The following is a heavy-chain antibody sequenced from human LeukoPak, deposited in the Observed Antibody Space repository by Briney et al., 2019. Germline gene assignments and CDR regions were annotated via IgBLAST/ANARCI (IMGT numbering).Heavy chain of an antibody. D-gene: IGHD1-26*01. CDR3: ARDATRSGSYPFHY. V-gene: IGHV3-21*01. CDR1: GVTFSSYS. Sequence: GGSLRLSCAASGVTFSSYSMNWVRQAPGKGLEWVSSISSGSSSIYYADSVKGRFTISRDNAKHSLYLQMNSLRAEDTAVYYCARDATRSGSYPFHYWGQGTLVTVSS. J-gene: IGHJ4*02. CDR2: ISSGSSSI.